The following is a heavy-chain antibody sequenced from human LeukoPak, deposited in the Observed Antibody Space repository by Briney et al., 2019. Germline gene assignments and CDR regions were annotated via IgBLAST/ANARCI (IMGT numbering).Heavy chain of an antibody. CDR3: ARVSGYSYGYSFDY. D-gene: IGHD5-18*01. CDR2: IYYSGST. CDR1: GGSISSYY. V-gene: IGHV4-59*01. Sequence: SETLSLTCTVSGGSISSYYWSWIRQPPGKGLEWIGYIYYSGSTNYKPSLKSRVTISVDTSKNQFSLKLSSVTAADTAVYYCARVSGYSYGYSFDYWGQGTLVTVSS. J-gene: IGHJ4*02.